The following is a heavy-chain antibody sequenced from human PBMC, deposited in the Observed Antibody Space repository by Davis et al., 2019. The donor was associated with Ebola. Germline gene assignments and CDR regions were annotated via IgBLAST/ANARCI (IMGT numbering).Heavy chain of an antibody. Sequence: GESLKISCAASGFVFSNYVMSWVRRAPGKGLEWVSTLGLSADTYYADSVKGRFTISRDNAKNSLYLQMNSLRAEDTAVYYCARDFRQQLVSWGQGTLVTVSS. CDR1: GFVFSNYV. V-gene: IGHV3-69-1*01. J-gene: IGHJ4*02. CDR2: LGLSADT. CDR3: ARDFRQQLVS. D-gene: IGHD6-13*01.